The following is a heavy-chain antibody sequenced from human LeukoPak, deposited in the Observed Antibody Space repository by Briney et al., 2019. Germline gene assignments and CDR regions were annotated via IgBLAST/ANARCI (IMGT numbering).Heavy chain of an antibody. J-gene: IGHJ4*02. Sequence: GGSLRLSCAASGFTFSSYGMHWVRQAPGKGLEWVAFIRYDGSNKYYADSVKGRFTISRDNSKNTLYLQMNSLRAEDTAVYYCAKDRYYYDSSGYYYFDYWGQGTLVTVSS. CDR1: GFTFSSYG. CDR2: IRYDGSNK. CDR3: AKDRYYYDSSGYYYFDY. V-gene: IGHV3-30*02. D-gene: IGHD3-22*01.